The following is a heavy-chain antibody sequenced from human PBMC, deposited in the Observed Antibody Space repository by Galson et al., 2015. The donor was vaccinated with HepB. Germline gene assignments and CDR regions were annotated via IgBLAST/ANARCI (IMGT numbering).Heavy chain of an antibody. CDR3: ARSPKYNYGQTLGY. CDR1: GYSFTSYW. V-gene: IGHV5-10-1*01. J-gene: IGHJ4*02. CDR2: IDPSDSYT. Sequence: QSGAEVKKPGESLRISCKGSGYSFTSYWINWVRQMPGKGLELMGRIDPSDSYTKYSPSFQGYVTISADKSINTAYLQWSSLKASDTAMYYCARSPKYNYGQTLGYWGQGTLVTVSS. D-gene: IGHD5-18*01.